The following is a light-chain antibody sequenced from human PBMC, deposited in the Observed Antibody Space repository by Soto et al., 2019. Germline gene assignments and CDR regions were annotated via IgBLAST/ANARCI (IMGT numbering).Light chain of an antibody. Sequence: DIQMTQSPSSLFASVGDRVTVTCRASQNINNFLNWYHQKPGKAPKLLIYGASSLQSGVLSRFSGGVSGTTFSLTITSVHPEAFGIYYCQQTNSSPWSFGQGTTV. V-gene: IGKV1-39*01. J-gene: IGKJ1*01. CDR3: QQTNSSPWS. CDR1: QNINNF. CDR2: GAS.